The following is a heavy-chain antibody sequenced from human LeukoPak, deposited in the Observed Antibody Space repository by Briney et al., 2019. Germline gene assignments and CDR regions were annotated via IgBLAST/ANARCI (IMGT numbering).Heavy chain of an antibody. V-gene: IGHV3-21*01. CDR1: GFTFSTST. D-gene: IGHD6-19*01. Sequence: PGGSLRLSCAASGFTFSTSTMNWVRQAPGKGLEWVSSISSSNDYIYYAASVRGRFTISRDNAKNSLYLQRNSLRAEDTAVYYCVRIPNSAGFPNWFDPWGQGTLVTVSS. CDR2: ISSSNDYI. J-gene: IGHJ5*02. CDR3: VRIPNSAGFPNWFDP.